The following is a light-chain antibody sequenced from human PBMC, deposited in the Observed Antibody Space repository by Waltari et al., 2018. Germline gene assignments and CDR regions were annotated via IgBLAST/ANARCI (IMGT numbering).Light chain of an antibody. CDR2: STS. J-gene: IGKJ2*01. CDR3: QQYDTSPYT. V-gene: IGKV3-20*01. Sequence: EIVLTQSPGTLSLSPGERVTLSCRASQSINKNFLAWYQQKLGQAPRLLIYSTSSRAAGIPYRFVGSGSGTDFTLTITRLEPEDFALYHCQQYDTSPYTFGQGTKLEIK. CDR1: QSINKNF.